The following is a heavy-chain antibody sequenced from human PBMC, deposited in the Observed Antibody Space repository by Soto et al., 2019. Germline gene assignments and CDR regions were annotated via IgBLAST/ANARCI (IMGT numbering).Heavy chain of an antibody. CDR3: ARSPVGYYDSSGYPNCFDP. Sequence: SETLSLTCTVSGGSISSYYWGWIRQPPGKGLEWIGYIYYSGSTNYNPSLKSRVTISVDTSKNPFSLKLSSVTAADTAVYYCARSPVGYYDSSGYPNCFDPWGQGTLLTVSS. CDR2: IYYSGST. CDR1: GGSISSYY. J-gene: IGHJ5*02. V-gene: IGHV4-59*01. D-gene: IGHD3-22*01.